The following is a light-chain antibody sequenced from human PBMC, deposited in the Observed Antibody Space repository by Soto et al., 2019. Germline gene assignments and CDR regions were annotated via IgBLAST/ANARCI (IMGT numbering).Light chain of an antibody. V-gene: IGKV3-20*01. CDR1: QSFSSSY. Sequence: EIVLTQSPGTLSLSPGEGATLSCRAIQSFSSSYLAWYQQKPVQAPRLLIYGASSRATGIPDRFSGSGSGTEFTLTISSLLSEEFAVYYCQQYNNWPPWTFGQGTKVDIK. J-gene: IGKJ1*01. CDR3: QQYNNWPPWT. CDR2: GAS.